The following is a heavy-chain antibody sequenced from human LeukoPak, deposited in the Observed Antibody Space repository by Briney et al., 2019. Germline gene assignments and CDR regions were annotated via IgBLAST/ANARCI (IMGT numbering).Heavy chain of an antibody. Sequence: GGSLRLSCAASGFTFSSYSMNWVRQAPGKGLEWVSSISSSSSYIYYADSVKGRFTISRDNAKNSLYLQMNSLRAEDTAVYYCARAPAAMGDAFDIWGQGTMVTVSS. D-gene: IGHD2-2*01. CDR2: ISSSSSYI. CDR3: ARAPAAMGDAFDI. CDR1: GFTFSSYS. J-gene: IGHJ3*02. V-gene: IGHV3-21*01.